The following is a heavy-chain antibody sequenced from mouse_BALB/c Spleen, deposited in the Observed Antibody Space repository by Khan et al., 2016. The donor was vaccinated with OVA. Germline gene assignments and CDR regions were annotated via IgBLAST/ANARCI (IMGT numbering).Heavy chain of an antibody. V-gene: IGHV2-6-1*01. D-gene: IGHD1-1*02. CDR2: IWSDGST. CDR3: AGQPDYDYNLMDY. Sequence: QVQLKESGPGLVAPSQSLSITCTISGFSLTNYGVHWVRQPPGKGLEWLVVIWSDGSTSYNSALKSRLTISKDNFKSQVFLKMNSLQTDDTAMYFCAGQPDYDYNLMDYWGQGTSVTVSS. J-gene: IGHJ4*01. CDR1: GFSLTNYG.